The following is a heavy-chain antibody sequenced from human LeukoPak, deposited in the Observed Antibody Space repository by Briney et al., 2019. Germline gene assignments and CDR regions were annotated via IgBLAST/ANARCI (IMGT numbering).Heavy chain of an antibody. CDR3: ARGSRDGYNFLFDY. V-gene: IGHV1-69*01. CDR1: GGTFSSYA. J-gene: IGHJ4*02. Sequence: VASVTVSCKASGGTFSSYAISWVRQAPGQGLEWMGGIIPIFGTANYAQKFQGRVTITADESTSTPYMEMSSLRSEDTAVYYCARGSRDGYNFLFDYWGQGTLVTVSS. CDR2: IIPIFGTA. D-gene: IGHD5-24*01.